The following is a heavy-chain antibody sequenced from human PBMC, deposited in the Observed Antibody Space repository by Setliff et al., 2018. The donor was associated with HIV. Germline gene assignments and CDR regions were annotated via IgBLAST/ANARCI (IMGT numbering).Heavy chain of an antibody. J-gene: IGHJ4*01. CDR1: GYTFTGSF. V-gene: IGHV1-2*02. CDR2: INCNSGGT. CDR3: ARDKWASGFDF. D-gene: IGHD1-26*01. Sequence: ASVKVSCKSSGYTFTGSFMHWVRQAPGQGLEWMGWINCNSGGTYYAQNFQGRVTMTRDTSINTAYMELSRLRSEDTAVYFCARDKWASGFDFWGHGTLVTVSS.